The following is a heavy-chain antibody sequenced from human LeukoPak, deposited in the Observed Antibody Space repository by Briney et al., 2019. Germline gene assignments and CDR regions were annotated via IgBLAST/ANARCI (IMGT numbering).Heavy chain of an antibody. J-gene: IGHJ4*02. CDR2: MNPNSGGT. V-gene: IGHV1-2*02. Sequence: AASVKASCKASGYTFTGYFMHWVRQAPGQGLEWMGWMNPNSGGTNYAQKFQGRVTMTRDTSISTAYMELSRLRSDDTAVYYCASSIVYCSSTSCYFNWGQGTLVTVSS. D-gene: IGHD2-2*01. CDR1: GYTFTGYF. CDR3: ASSIVYCSSTSCYFN.